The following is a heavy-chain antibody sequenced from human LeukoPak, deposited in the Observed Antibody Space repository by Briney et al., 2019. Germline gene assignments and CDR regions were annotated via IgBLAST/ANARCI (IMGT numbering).Heavy chain of an antibody. D-gene: IGHD3-16*01. J-gene: IGHJ6*03. V-gene: IGHV4-4*02. CDR3: ATTGGDIYYYYMDV. CDR1: GGSISSSNW. CDR2: IYHSGST. Sequence: PSETLSLTCAVSGGSISSSNWWSWVRQPPGKGLEWIGEIYHSGSTNYNPSLKSRVTISVDKSKNQFSLKLSSVTAADTAVYYCATTGGDIYYYYMDVWGKGTTVTISS.